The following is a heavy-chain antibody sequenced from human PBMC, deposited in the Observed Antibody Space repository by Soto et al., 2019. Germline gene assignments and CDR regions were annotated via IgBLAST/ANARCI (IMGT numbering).Heavy chain of an antibody. D-gene: IGHD3-3*01. Sequence: ASVKVSCKASGYTFTSYDINWVRQATGQGLEWMGWMNPNSGNTGYAQKFQGRVTMTRDTSISTAYMELSSLRSEDTAVYYCARKWSGYYEDAFDIWGQGTMVTVSS. CDR1: GYTFTSYD. J-gene: IGHJ3*02. CDR2: MNPNSGNT. CDR3: ARKWSGYYEDAFDI. V-gene: IGHV1-8*01.